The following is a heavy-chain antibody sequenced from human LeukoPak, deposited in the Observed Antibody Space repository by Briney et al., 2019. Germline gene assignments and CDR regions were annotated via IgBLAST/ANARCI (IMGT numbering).Heavy chain of an antibody. Sequence: PGGSLRLSCAASGFTFSSYSMNWVRQAPGKGLEWVSSISSSSSYIYYAGSVKGRFTISRDNAKNSLYLQMNSLRAEDTAVYYCAKDRVRSYYYYMDVWGKGTTVTVSS. CDR3: AKDRVRSYYYYMDV. D-gene: IGHD3-10*01. CDR2: ISSSSSYI. V-gene: IGHV3-21*01. J-gene: IGHJ6*03. CDR1: GFTFSSYS.